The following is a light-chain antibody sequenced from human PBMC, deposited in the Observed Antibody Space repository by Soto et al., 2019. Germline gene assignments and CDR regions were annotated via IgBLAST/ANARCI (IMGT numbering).Light chain of an antibody. V-gene: IGLV2-14*01. Sequence: GASSDVGSYDHVAWYQQLPGKTPKLMIYEVSNRPSGVSSRFSGSKSGNTASLTISGLQAEDEADYYCISYTGSSTSYVFGSGTKVTVL. CDR3: ISYTGSSTSYV. J-gene: IGLJ1*01. CDR1: SSDVGSYDH. CDR2: EVS.